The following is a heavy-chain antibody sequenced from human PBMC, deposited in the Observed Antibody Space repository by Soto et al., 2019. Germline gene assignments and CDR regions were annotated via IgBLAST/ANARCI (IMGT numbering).Heavy chain of an antibody. J-gene: IGHJ4*02. CDR1: GISVTNNY. Sequence: EVQLVESGGGSVQPGGSLRLSCAASGISVTNNYMTWVRRAPGKGLEWVSVIYSSGNTYYANAVKGRFTISRDTSKNTLYLQMNSLGVEDTAVYYCARGAGSGGACCPLDYWGQGTLVTVSS. CDR2: IYSSGNT. CDR3: ARGAGSGGACCPLDY. V-gene: IGHV3-66*01. D-gene: IGHD2-15*01.